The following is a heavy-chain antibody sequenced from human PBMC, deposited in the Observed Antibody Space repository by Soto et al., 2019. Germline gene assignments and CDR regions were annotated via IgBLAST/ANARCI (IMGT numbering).Heavy chain of an antibody. CDR2: FIPIFGTA. Sequence: QVQLVQSGAEVKKPGSSVKVSCKASGGTFSSYAISWVRQAPGQGLEWMGGFIPIFGTANYAQKFQGRVTIAAAESTSAAYMGLSGLRSEDTAVYYCGSSEQYDSGGSCYRYYYGMDVWGQGTTVIVSS. CDR3: GSSEQYDSGGSCYRYYYGMDV. CDR1: GGTFSSYA. J-gene: IGHJ6*02. D-gene: IGHD2-15*01. V-gene: IGHV1-69*01.